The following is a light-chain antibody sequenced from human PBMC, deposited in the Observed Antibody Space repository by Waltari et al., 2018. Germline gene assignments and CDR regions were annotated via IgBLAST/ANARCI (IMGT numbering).Light chain of an antibody. V-gene: IGKV3-20*01. J-gene: IGKJ4*01. CDR2: GAS. Sequence: EIVLKQSPGTLSVSPGERVTVSCRASQTITGSCLTWYHQKPGQAPRPLIYGASNRAPGIPDRFSGSGSGTDFTLTISRLEPEDSAVYYCQQYDGSVVTFGGGTKVEIK. CDR3: QQYDGSVVT. CDR1: QTITGSC.